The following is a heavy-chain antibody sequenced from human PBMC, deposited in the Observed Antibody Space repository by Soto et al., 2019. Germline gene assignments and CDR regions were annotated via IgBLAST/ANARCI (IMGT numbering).Heavy chain of an antibody. J-gene: IGHJ4*02. CDR1: GFTFSTYW. D-gene: IGHD3-16*01. CDR3: VCGGNFFVY. CDR2: INQDGSER. Sequence: VQLVESGGGLVRPGGSLRLPCAASGFTFSTYWMTWVRQPPGKGLEWVASINQDGSERYYVDSVRGRFTISRDNAKNSLYLQMNSLRAEDTAVYYCVCGGNFFVYWGQGTLVTVSP. V-gene: IGHV3-7*01.